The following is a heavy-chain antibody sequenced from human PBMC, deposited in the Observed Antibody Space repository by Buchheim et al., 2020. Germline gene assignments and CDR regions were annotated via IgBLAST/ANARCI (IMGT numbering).Heavy chain of an antibody. CDR2: ILTTGNSI. V-gene: IGHV3-21*02. Sequence: QLVESGGGLVKPGGSLRLSCAASGFTFSTYSMNWVRQAPGKGLEWISSILTTGNSIYYADSVPGRFTISRDNAKNSLYLEMNSLRVDDTAVYYCARSKAKMDVWGQGTT. CDR3: ARSKAKMDV. J-gene: IGHJ6*02. CDR1: GFTFSTYS.